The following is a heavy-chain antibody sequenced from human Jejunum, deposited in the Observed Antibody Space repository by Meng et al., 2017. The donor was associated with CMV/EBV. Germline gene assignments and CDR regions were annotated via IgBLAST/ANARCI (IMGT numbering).Heavy chain of an antibody. CDR3: AKVVRSGDYYYGMDV. J-gene: IGHJ6*02. V-gene: IGHV3-30*02. Sequence: FTFSAYAMHSVRQAPGKWLEWVAFIRYNGHKKFYASSVKCRFTISRDNSNSPLYLQMNSLRAEDTAVYYCAKVVRSGDYYYGMDVWGLGTTVTVSS. D-gene: IGHD3-10*01. CDR1: FTFSAYA. CDR2: IRYNGHKK.